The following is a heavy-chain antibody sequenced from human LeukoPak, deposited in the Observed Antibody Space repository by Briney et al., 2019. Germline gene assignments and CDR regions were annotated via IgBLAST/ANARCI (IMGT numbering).Heavy chain of an antibody. D-gene: IGHD6-13*01. J-gene: IGHJ4*02. CDR2: ISYDGSNK. CDR1: GGSISSSS. V-gene: IGHV3-30*03. CDR3: ARPPMLLEAAGPYYFDY. Sequence: LSLTCTVSGGSISSSSYYWGWIRQPPGKGLEWVAVISYDGSNKYYSDSVKGRFTISRDNSKNTLYLQMNSLRAEDTAVYYCARPPMLLEAAGPYYFDYWGQGTLVTVSS.